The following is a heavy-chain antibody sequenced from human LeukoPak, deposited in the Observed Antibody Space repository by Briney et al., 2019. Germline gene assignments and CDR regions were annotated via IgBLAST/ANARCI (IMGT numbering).Heavy chain of an antibody. J-gene: IGHJ4*02. Sequence: SETLSLTCTVSDGSISSYYWSWIRQPPGKGLEWIGYIYYSGSTNYNPSLKSRVTISVDTSKNQFSLKLSSVTAADTAVYYCAREVVAAAGTVDYWGQGTLVIVSS. CDR3: AREVVAAAGTVDY. D-gene: IGHD6-13*01. CDR1: DGSISSYY. CDR2: IYYSGST. V-gene: IGHV4-59*01.